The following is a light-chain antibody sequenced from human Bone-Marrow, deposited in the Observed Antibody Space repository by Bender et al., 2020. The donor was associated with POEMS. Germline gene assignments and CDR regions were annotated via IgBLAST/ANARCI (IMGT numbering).Light chain of an antibody. CDR2: EVS. CDR1: NNDFGSYKF. V-gene: IGLV2-23*02. Sequence: QSALTQPASVSGSPGQSITISCTGTNNDFGSYKFVSWYQQHPGRAPKLMIYEVSKRPSGISNRFSGSKSDNTASLTISGLQAEDEAHYYCNSYGASNNLVFGAGTKLTVL. CDR3: NSYGASNNLV. J-gene: IGLJ2*01.